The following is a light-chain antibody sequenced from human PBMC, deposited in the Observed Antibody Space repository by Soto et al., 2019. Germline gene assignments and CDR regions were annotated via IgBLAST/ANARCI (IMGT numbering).Light chain of an antibody. CDR3: QHPGT. CDR1: QSISSW. CDR2: KAS. J-gene: IGKJ1*01. V-gene: IGKV1-5*03. Sequence: DIQMTQSPSTLSASVGDRVTITCRASQSISSWLAWYQQKPGKAPKLLIYKASSLESGVPSRFSGNGSGTEFTLTISSLQPDDFATYYCQHPGTFGQGTKVEIK.